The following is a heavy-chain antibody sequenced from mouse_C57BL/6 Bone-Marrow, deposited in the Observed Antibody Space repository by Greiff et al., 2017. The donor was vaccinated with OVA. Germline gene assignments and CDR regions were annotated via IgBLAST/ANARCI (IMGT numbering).Heavy chain of an antibody. CDR2: IWTGGGT. D-gene: IGHD5-1*01. Sequence: QVQLQQSGPGLVAPSQSLSITCTVSGFSLTSYAISWVRQPPGKGMEWLGVIWTGGGTNYNSALKSRLSISKDNSKSQVFLKMNSLQTDDTARYYCARNYLHGAWFAYWGQGTLVTVSA. V-gene: IGHV2-9-1*01. CDR1: GFSLTSYA. J-gene: IGHJ3*01. CDR3: ARNYLHGAWFAY.